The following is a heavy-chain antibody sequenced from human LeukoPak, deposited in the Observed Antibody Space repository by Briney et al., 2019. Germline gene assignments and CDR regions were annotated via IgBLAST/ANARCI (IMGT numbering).Heavy chain of an antibody. CDR2: KKQHGREK. CDR1: GFNFSNYW. V-gene: IGHV3-7*01. CDR3: ATVRIVVVPAARALDY. Sequence: GGSLRLSCAVSGFNFSNYWKSWVRQPRGKALESVTNKKQHGREKHSEDSVKGRFTISRDNDKKSVYLQMNSLRAEDTAVYYCATVRIVVVPAARALDYWGQGTLVTVSS. D-gene: IGHD2-2*01. J-gene: IGHJ4*02.